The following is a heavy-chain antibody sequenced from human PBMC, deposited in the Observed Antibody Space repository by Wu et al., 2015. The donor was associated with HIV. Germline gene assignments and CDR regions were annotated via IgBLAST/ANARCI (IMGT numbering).Heavy chain of an antibody. CDR3: ARDLARXFDTDNVAYQYGMDV. V-gene: IGHV1-18*01. Sequence: QVHLVQSGIEIKRPGASVKVSCKASGYTFRNYGINWVRQAPGHGLEWMGWIDTHNRETEYSQKFRGRVTLTTDTAATTAYLEMRSLRSDDTAVYFCARDLARXFDTDNVAYQYGMDVWGQG. CDR2: IDTHNRET. D-gene: IGHD3-9*01. J-gene: IGHJ6*02. CDR1: GYTFRNYG.